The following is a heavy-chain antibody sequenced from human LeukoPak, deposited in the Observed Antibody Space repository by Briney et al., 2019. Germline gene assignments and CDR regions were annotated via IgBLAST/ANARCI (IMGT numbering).Heavy chain of an antibody. J-gene: IGHJ4*02. D-gene: IGHD1-26*01. CDR1: GFTFEKYV. CDR2: IYGSGVSI. V-gene: IGHV3-23*01. Sequence: GGSLRLSCVASGFTFEKYVMNWVRQAPGKGLEWLATIYGSGVSISYADSVKGRFTISRDNSNNTLYLQTNSLRAEDTAMYFCAKDLGWELPAEAYWGQGILVTVSS. CDR3: AKDLGWELPAEAY.